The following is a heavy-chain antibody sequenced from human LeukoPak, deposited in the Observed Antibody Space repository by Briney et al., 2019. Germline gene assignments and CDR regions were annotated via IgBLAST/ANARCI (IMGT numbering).Heavy chain of an antibody. J-gene: IGHJ4*02. D-gene: IGHD2-2*01. Sequence: GGSLRLSCAASGFTFNSYWMSWVRQAPGKGLEWVSAISGSGGSTYYADSVKGRFTISRDNSKNTLYLQMNSLRAEDTAVYYCAKDQIYQGGYWGQGTLVTVSS. CDR2: ISGSGGST. CDR3: AKDQIYQGGY. V-gene: IGHV3-23*01. CDR1: GFTFNSYW.